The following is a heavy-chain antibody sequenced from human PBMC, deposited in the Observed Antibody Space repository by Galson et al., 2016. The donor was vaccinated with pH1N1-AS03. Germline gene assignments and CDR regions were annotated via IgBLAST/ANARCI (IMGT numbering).Heavy chain of an antibody. CDR1: GFTFSGYW. CDR2: IKQEGSEK. CDR3: ARVPYSYGMDV. Sequence: SLRLSCAASGFTFSGYWMSWVRQAPGKGLEWVAHIKQEGSEKYYVDSVKGRFTISRDNAKNSLYLQMNSLRAEDTAVYYCARVPYSYGMDVWGQGTTVTVSS. V-gene: IGHV3-7*01. J-gene: IGHJ6*02.